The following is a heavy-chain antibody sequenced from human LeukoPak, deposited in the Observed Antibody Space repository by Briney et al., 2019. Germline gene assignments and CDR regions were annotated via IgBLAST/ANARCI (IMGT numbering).Heavy chain of an antibody. V-gene: IGHV3-33*08. CDR2: ISDNGRRT. Sequence: GSLRLSCAASGFTFSNFGLNWVRQAPGKGLEWVAFISDNGRRTYYLESVKGLFTISRDDSKNTLYLQMNSLRVEDTAVYYCARERDRGVTSPYFDYWGQGALVTVSS. J-gene: IGHJ4*02. CDR1: GFTFSNFG. D-gene: IGHD2-21*02. CDR3: ARERDRGVTSPYFDY.